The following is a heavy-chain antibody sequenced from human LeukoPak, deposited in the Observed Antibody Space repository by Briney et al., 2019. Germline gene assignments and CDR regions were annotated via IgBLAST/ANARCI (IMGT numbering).Heavy chain of an antibody. D-gene: IGHD1-26*01. Sequence: SETLSLTCTVSGGSISSSYYYWVWIRQPPGKGLEWIGSIYYSGSTYYNPSLKSRVTISVDTSKNQFSLKLSSVTAADTAVYYCARHLDLGSYYAPIDYWGQGTLVTVSS. J-gene: IGHJ4*02. CDR3: ARHLDLGSYYAPIDY. CDR1: GGSISSSYYY. V-gene: IGHV4-39*01. CDR2: IYYSGST.